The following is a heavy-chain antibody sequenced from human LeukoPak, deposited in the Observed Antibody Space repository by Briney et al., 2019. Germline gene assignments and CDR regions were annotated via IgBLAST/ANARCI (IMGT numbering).Heavy chain of an antibody. D-gene: IGHD1-26*01. CDR1: GASISNYY. CDR3: ARGGSIVGTTPHDTFDI. J-gene: IGHJ3*02. Sequence: SETLSLTCTVSGASISNYYWSWIRQPPGKGLDWIAYMYYSGSTNYNPSLKSRVTISLDTSKNQFSLKLSSVTAADTALYYCARGGSIVGTTPHDTFDIWGQGTTVTVSS. CDR2: MYYSGST. V-gene: IGHV4-59*01.